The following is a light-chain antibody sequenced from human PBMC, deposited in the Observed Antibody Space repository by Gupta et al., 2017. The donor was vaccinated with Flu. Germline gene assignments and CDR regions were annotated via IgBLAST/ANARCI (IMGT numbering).Light chain of an antibody. Sequence: AIRMTQSPSSFSASTGDRVTITCRASQGISSYLAWYQQKPGKAPKLLIYAASTLQSGVPSRFSGSGSGTDFTLTISCLQSEDFATYYCQQYNSYPLTFGGGTXVEIK. V-gene: IGKV1-8*01. CDR2: AAS. CDR3: QQYNSYPLT. J-gene: IGKJ4*01. CDR1: QGISSY.